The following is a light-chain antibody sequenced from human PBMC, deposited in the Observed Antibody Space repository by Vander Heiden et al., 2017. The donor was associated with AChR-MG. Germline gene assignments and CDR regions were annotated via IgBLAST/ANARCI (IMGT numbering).Light chain of an antibody. CDR2: GAS. CDR3: QHYGRSHT. J-gene: IGKJ4*01. V-gene: IGKV3-20*01. CDR1: QSVTTTS. Sequence: IVLTQSPGTLSLSPGDGATLSCRASQSVTTTSLAWYQQKPGQPPRLLVYGASSRATGIPDRFSGSGSRTDFTLTISRLEPEDFAVYYWQHYGRSHTFGGGTKVEIK.